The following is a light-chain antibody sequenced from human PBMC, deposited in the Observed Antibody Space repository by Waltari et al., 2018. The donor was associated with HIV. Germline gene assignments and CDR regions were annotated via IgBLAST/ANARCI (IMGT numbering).Light chain of an antibody. CDR3: QQFHSYPVT. CDR1: QDINSA. Sequence: AIQLTQSPPSLSASVNDRVTITCRASQDINSALAWYLQKPGKAPNLLIYDVSTLESGVPSRFSGSGFGTDYTLTISSLQSEDFATYFCQQFHSYPVTFGQGTRLEIK. V-gene: IGKV1-13*02. CDR2: DVS. J-gene: IGKJ5*01.